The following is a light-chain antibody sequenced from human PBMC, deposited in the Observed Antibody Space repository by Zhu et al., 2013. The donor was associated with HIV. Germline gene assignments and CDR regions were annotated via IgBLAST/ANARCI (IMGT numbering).Light chain of an antibody. Sequence: TQSPASMSVSAGERATFSCRASQSVGTNVAWYQQKPGKAPKLLIYAASTLQSGVPLRFGGRGSGTAFTLTISGLRPEDFATYYCQHVNDNPAFGPGTTVDV. CDR1: QSVGTN. V-gene: IGKV1-9*01. J-gene: IGKJ3*01. CDR2: AAS. CDR3: QHVNDNPA.